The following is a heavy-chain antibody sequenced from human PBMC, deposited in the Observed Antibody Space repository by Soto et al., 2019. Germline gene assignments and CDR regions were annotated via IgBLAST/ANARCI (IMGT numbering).Heavy chain of an antibody. CDR2: IYYSGST. CDR3: AANPRY. J-gene: IGHJ4*02. CDR1: GGSTSSYY. V-gene: IGHV4-59*01. Sequence: SETLSLTCSVSGGSTSSYYWSWIRQPPGKGLEWIGYIYYSGSTDYSPSLKSRVTMSIDTSQNQVSLKLTSVTTADTAVYYCAANPRYWGQGTLVT.